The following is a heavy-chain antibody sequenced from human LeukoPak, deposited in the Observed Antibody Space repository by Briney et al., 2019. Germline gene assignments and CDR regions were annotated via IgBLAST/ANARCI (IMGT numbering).Heavy chain of an antibody. D-gene: IGHD3-22*01. V-gene: IGHV4-4*07. CDR1: GGSISNYY. J-gene: IGHJ4*02. CDR2: IYTSGST. CDR3: ARNYYDSSGYKYAFDY. Sequence: SETLSLTCTVSGGSISNYYWSWIRQPAGKGLERMGRIYTSGSTNYNPSLKSRVTMSIDTSKNQFSLKLSSVTAADTAVYYCARNYYDSSGYKYAFDYWGQGTLVTVSS.